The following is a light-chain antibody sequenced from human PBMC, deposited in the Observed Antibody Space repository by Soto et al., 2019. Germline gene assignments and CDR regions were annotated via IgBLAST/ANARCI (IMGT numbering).Light chain of an antibody. V-gene: IGKV3-15*01. CDR3: QQYNNWPPMYS. J-gene: IGKJ2*03. Sequence: EVVLTQSPATLSVSPGESATLSCRASQTVSSNLAWYQQKPGQAPRLLIFGASTRATGIPARFSGSGSGTEFTLTISSLQSEDFAVYYCQQYNNWPPMYSFGQGTKLEI. CDR2: GAS. CDR1: QTVSSN.